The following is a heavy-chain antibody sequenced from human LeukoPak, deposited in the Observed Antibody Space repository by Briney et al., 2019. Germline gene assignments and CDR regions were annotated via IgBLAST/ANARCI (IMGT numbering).Heavy chain of an antibody. V-gene: IGHV3-73*01. J-gene: IGHJ4*02. CDR3: TRLGEYTSSWDEY. Sequence: TGGSLRLSCAASGFTFSGSAIHWVRQASGKGLEWVGRIRSKANSYATGVAASVKGRFTVSRDDSKNTAYLQMNSPKTEDTAVHYCTRLGEYTSSWDEYWGQGTLVTVSS. D-gene: IGHD6-13*01. CDR2: IRSKANSYAT. CDR1: GFTFSGSA.